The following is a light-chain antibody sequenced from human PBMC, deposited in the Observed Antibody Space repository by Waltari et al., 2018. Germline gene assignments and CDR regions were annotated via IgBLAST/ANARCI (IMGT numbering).Light chain of an antibody. CDR1: SSDVGNYNI. J-gene: IGLJ3*02. Sequence: QSALTQPASVSGSPGQSITISCTGPSSDVGNYNIVSWYQQHPGKAPKLMIYEGNKRPSGVSNRFSGSKSGNMASLTISGLQAEDEADYYCCSYAGSSAPRVFGGGTKLTVL. CDR3: CSYAGSSAPRV. CDR2: EGN. V-gene: IGLV2-23*01.